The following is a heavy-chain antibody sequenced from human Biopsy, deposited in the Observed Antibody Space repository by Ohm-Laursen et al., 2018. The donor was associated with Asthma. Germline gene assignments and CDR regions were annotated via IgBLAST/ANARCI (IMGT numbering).Heavy chain of an antibody. CDR3: VHTLVGLKAFDF. J-gene: IGHJ4*02. Sequence: PTQTLTLTCTFSGFSLSTSGGGVGRIRQPPGKALEWLGNIYWDDDKRYSPSLQSRLTITRGTPKDQVVLTMTNMGPVDTGTYYCVHTLVGLKAFDFWGQGTLVTVSS. V-gene: IGHV2-5*02. CDR1: GFSLSTSGGG. D-gene: IGHD1-26*01. CDR2: IYWDDDK.